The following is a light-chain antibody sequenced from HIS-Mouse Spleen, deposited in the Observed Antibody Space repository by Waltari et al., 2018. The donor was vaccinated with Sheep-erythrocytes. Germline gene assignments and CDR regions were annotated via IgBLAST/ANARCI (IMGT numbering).Light chain of an antibody. CDR1: SSDVGGYNY. Sequence: QSALTQPASVSGSPGQSITISCTGTSSDVGGYNYVSWYQQHPGKAPKLMIYEVSNRPSWVSNRFSGSKSGNTASLTISGRQAEDEADYYCCSYAGSYTVVFGGGTKLTVL. CDR3: CSYAGSYTVV. V-gene: IGLV2-14*01. CDR2: EVS. J-gene: IGLJ2*01.